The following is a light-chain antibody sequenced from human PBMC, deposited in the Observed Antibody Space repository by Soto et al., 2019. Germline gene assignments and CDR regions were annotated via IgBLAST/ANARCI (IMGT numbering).Light chain of an antibody. CDR2: AAS. CDR3: QQSYSIPLT. J-gene: IGKJ2*01. Sequence: DIRMTQSPSSLSASVGDRVTITCRASQTIGFYLNWYQQKPGKAPKLLIYAASNLESGVPSRFSGSGSGTDFTLAISSLQPEDFAIYYCQQSYSIPLTFGQGTKLEIK. CDR1: QTIGFY. V-gene: IGKV1-39*01.